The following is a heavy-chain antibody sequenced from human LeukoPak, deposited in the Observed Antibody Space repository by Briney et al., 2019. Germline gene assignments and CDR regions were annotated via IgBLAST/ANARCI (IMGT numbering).Heavy chain of an antibody. CDR1: GLTSSSYA. D-gene: IGHD3-10*01. J-gene: IGHJ6*03. CDR3: GKGGACRGVGCRNLWYYYRGV. CDR2: ISGSGGNT. Sequence: GGSLRLSCAASGLTSSSYAMNWVRQAPGKGLEWVSGISGSGGNTYYADSVKGRFTISRDNSKKTLHVQMNSLRAEDTAVYCCGKGGACRGVGCRNLWYYYRGVWGKGTTAPVSS. V-gene: IGHV3-23*01.